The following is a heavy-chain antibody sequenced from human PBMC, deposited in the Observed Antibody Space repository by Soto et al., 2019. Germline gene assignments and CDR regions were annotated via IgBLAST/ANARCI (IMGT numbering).Heavy chain of an antibody. V-gene: IGHV3-21*01. D-gene: IGHD3-10*01. CDR3: ARDHYGSGSYSHDY. CDR1: GFTFSSYN. J-gene: IGHJ4*02. Sequence: EVQLVESGGGLVKPGGSLRLSCAASGFTFSSYNMNWVRQAPGKGLEWVSSISSSSSYIYYADSVKGRFTISRDNAKNSLYLQMNSLRAEDTAVYYCARDHYGSGSYSHDYWGQGTLVTVSS. CDR2: ISSSSSYI.